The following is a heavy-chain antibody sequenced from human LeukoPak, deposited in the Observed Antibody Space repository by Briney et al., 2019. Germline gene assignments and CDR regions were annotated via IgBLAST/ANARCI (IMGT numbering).Heavy chain of an antibody. J-gene: IGHJ4*02. V-gene: IGHV4-30-4*08. CDR1: GGSISSGDYY. CDR2: IYYSGST. Sequence: SQTLSLTCTVSGGSISSGDYYWSWIRQPPGKGLEWIGYIYYSGSTYYNPSLKSRVTISVDKSKNQLSLNLRSMTAADTAVYYCARGLVGAHPADYWGQGTLVTVSS. CDR3: ARGLVGAHPADY. D-gene: IGHD1-26*01.